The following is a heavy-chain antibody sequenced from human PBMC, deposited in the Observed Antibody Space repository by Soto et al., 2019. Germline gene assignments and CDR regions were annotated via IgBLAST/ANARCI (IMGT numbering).Heavy chain of an antibody. V-gene: IGHV6-1*01. D-gene: IGHD1-1*01. CDR2: TYYRSRWYN. J-gene: IGHJ5*02. Sequence: PSQTLSLTCAISGDSVSSNSAAWNWIRQSPSRGLEWLGRTYYRSRWYNDYAVSVKSRITINPDTSKNQFSLHPSSVTPEDTAVYYCARDDGPRTTRRFNPWGQGTLVTVS. CDR1: GDSVSSNSAA. CDR3: ARDDGPRTTRRFNP.